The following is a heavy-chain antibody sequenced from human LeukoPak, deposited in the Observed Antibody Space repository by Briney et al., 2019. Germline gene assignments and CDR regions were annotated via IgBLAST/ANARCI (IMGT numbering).Heavy chain of an antibody. CDR1: GGSISSGSYY. CDR2: IYTSGST. CDR3: ARAGVVIAGTNWFDP. D-gene: IGHD3-3*01. Sequence: TSQTLSLTCTVSGGSISSGSYYWSWIRQPAGKGLEWIGRIYTSGSTNYNPSLKSRVTMSVDTSKNQFSLKLSSVTAADTAVYYCARAGVVIAGTNWFDPWGQGTLVTVSS. V-gene: IGHV4-61*02. J-gene: IGHJ5*02.